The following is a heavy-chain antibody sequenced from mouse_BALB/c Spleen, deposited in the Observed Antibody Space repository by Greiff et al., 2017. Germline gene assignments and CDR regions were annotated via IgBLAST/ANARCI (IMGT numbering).Heavy chain of an antibody. V-gene: IGHV2-2*02. J-gene: IGHJ4*01. Sequence: VQLQQSGPGLVQPSQSLSITCTVSGFSLTSYGVHWVRQSPGKGLEWLGVIWSGGSTDYNAAFISRLSISKDNSKSQVFFKMNSLQANDTAIYYCARKKGSSGYYAMDYWGQGTSVTVPS. CDR3: ARKKGSSGYYAMDY. D-gene: IGHD3-1*01. CDR2: IWSGGST. CDR1: GFSLTSYG.